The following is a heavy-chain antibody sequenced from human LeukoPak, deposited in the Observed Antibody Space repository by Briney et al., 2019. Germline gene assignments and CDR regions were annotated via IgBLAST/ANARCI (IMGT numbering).Heavy chain of an antibody. D-gene: IGHD2-2*01. CDR3: ARDSLCSSTSCPIDYYYGMDV. CDR2: ISYDGSNK. V-gene: IGHV3-30*04. Sequence: PGGSLRLSCAASGFTFSSYAMHWVRQAPGKGLEWVAVISYDGSNKYYADSVKGRFTISRDNSKNTLYLQMNSLRAEDTAVYYCARDSLCSSTSCPIDYYYGMDVWGKGTTVTVSS. CDR1: GFTFSSYA. J-gene: IGHJ6*04.